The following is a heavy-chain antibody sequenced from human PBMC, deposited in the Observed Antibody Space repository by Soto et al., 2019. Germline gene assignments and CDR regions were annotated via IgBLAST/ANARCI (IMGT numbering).Heavy chain of an antibody. V-gene: IGHV1-58*01. J-gene: IGHJ6*02. D-gene: IGHD5-18*01. CDR2: IVVGSGNT. CDR1: GFTFTSSA. Sequence: GASVKVSCKASGFTFTSSAVQWVRQARGQRLEWIGWIVVGSGNTNYAQKFQERVTITRDMSTSTAYMELSSLRSEDTAVYYCAADSSTLRYSYGLPASYYYYYGMDVWGQGTTVTVSS. CDR3: AADSSTLRYSYGLPASYYYYYGMDV.